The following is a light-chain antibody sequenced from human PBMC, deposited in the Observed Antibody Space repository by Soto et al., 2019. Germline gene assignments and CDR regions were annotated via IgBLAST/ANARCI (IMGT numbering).Light chain of an antibody. CDR2: EVS. CDR3: SSYAGSNNLV. Sequence: QYALTQPPSASGSPGQSVTISCTGTSSDVGGYNYVSWYQQHPGKAPKLMIYEVSERPSGVPDRFSGSKSGNTASLTVSGLQAEDEADYYCSSYAGSNNLVFGGGTKLTVL. J-gene: IGLJ3*02. CDR1: SSDVGGYNY. V-gene: IGLV2-8*01.